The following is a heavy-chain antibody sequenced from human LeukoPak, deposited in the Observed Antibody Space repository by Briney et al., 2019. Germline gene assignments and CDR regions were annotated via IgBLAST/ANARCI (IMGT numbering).Heavy chain of an antibody. CDR1: GGSISSSSYY. J-gene: IGHJ5*02. V-gene: IGHV4-39*07. CDR2: IYYSGST. CDR3: ARLRNWVDP. Sequence: KASETLSLTCTVSGGSISSSSYYWGWIRQPPGKGLEWIGNIYYSGSTYYNPSLKSRVTISVDTSKNQFSLKLSSVTAADTAVYYCARLRNWVDPWGQGTLVTVSS.